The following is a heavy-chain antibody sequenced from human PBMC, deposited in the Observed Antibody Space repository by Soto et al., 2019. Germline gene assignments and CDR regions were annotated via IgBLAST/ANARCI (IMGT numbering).Heavy chain of an antibody. CDR1: GSAFTTYA. D-gene: IGHD6-19*01. V-gene: IGHV3-30*18. Sequence: QGQLVESGGGVVQPGESLRLTCEDSGSAFTTYAIHWVRQAPGKGLEWVAGISFDGTNQYYADAVEGRFTLSSSKSRTTMYLQMSSLTAEDTAVYYCAKIKRPVAGTDAFDIWGQGTMVTVSS. CDR2: ISFDGTNQ. J-gene: IGHJ3*02. CDR3: AKIKRPVAGTDAFDI.